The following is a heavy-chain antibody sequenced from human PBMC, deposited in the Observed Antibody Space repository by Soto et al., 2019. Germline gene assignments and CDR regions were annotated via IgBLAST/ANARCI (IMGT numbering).Heavy chain of an antibody. CDR3: ARGEPYSSGWYRLGDAFDI. D-gene: IGHD6-19*01. V-gene: IGHV6-1*01. J-gene: IGHJ3*02. Sequence: SQTLSLTCAISGDSVSSNSAAWNWIRQSPSRGLEWLGRTYYRSKWYNDYAVSVKSRITINPDTSKNQFSLQLNSVTPEDTAVYYCARGEPYSSGWYRLGDAFDIWGQGTMVTVSS. CDR2: TYYRSKWYN. CDR1: GDSVSSNSAA.